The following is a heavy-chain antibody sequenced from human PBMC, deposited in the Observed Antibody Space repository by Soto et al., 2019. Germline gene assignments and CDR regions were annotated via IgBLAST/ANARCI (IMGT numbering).Heavy chain of an antibody. CDR1: GGSISSGGYY. Sequence: SETLSLTCTVSGGSISSGGYYWSWIRQHPGKGLEWIGYIYYSGSTYYNPSLKSRVTISVDTSKNQFSLKLSSVTAADMAVYYCARDIVVVVAAVPYYYGMDVWGQGTTVTVSS. J-gene: IGHJ6*02. CDR3: ARDIVVVVAAVPYYYGMDV. CDR2: IYYSGST. V-gene: IGHV4-31*03. D-gene: IGHD2-15*01.